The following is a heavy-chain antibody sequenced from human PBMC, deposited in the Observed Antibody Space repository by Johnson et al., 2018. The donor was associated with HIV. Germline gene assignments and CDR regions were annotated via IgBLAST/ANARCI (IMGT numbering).Heavy chain of an antibody. CDR1: GFTFSSYP. V-gene: IGHV3-30-3*01. D-gene: IGHD4-17*01. Sequence: QVQLVESGGGVVQPGRSPRLACAASGFTFSSYPMHWVRQAPGKGLEWVAVISYDGSNKYYADSVKGRFTISRDNSKNTLYLQMNSLRAEDTAVYYCARSMTTVTVAFDIWGQGTMVTVSS. CDR3: ARSMTTVTVAFDI. J-gene: IGHJ3*02. CDR2: ISYDGSNK.